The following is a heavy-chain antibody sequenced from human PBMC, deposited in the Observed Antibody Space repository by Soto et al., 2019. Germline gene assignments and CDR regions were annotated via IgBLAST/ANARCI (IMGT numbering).Heavy chain of an antibody. V-gene: IGHV1-2*02. CDR2: INPNSGDT. CDR3: ARARTNYYNTSDYDF. Sequence: ASVKVSCKASGYTFIGYYMHWVRQAPGQGLEWMGWINPNSGDTNYAQEFQGRVTMTRDTSISTAYTELSRLRFDDTAVYYCARARTNYYNTSDYDFWGQGTLVTVSS. CDR1: GYTFIGYY. D-gene: IGHD3-22*01. J-gene: IGHJ4*02.